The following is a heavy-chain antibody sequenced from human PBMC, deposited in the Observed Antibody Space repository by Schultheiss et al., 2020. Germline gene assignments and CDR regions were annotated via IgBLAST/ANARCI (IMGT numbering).Heavy chain of an antibody. Sequence: SVKVSCKASGGTFRGYGVSWVRQAPGQGLEYMGGIIPMFGTTNYAQKFQGRVTITADESTSTAYMELSSLRSEDTAVYYCARALNTITMIVVVIPDYYYGMDVWGQGTTVTVSS. D-gene: IGHD3-22*01. J-gene: IGHJ6*02. CDR2: IIPMFGTT. V-gene: IGHV1-69*13. CDR1: GGTFRGYG. CDR3: ARALNTITMIVVVIPDYYYGMDV.